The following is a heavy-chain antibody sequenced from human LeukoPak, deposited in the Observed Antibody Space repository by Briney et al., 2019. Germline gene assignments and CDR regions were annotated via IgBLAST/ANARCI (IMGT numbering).Heavy chain of an antibody. CDR1: GYTFTSYY. CDR2: ISAYNGNT. V-gene: IGHV1-18*04. Sequence: RASVKVSCKASGYTFTSYYMHWVRQAPGQGLEWMGWISAYNGNTNYAQKLQGRATMTTDTSTSTAYMELRSLRSDDTAVYYCARDCSSTSCYEGDYWGQGTLVTVSS. J-gene: IGHJ4*02. CDR3: ARDCSSTSCYEGDY. D-gene: IGHD2-2*01.